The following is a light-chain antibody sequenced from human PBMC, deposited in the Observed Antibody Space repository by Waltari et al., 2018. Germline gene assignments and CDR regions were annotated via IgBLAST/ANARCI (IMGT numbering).Light chain of an antibody. CDR3: CSYAVGAIYV. V-gene: IGLV2-23*01. CDR2: EGS. J-gene: IGLJ1*01. CDR1: SSDVGSYNL. Sequence: QSALTQPASVSGSPGQSITISCTGTSSDVGSYNLVSWYQQHPGKAPKLMIYEGSNRPSGISHRFSGSQSGNTASLTIAGLQAEDEADYYCCSYAVGAIYVFGTGTKVTVL.